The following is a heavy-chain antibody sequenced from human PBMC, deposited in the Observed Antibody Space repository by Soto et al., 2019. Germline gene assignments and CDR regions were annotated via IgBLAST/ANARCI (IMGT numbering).Heavy chain of an antibody. CDR3: AIDPSAYDLPAY. D-gene: IGHD5-12*01. CDR1: GGTFSSYT. V-gene: IGHV1-69*08. Sequence: QVQLVQSGAEVKKPGSSVKVSCKASGGTFSSYTISWVRQAPGQGLEWMGRIIPILGIVNYAQKFQGRVTITAGKSTSTAYMELSILRSEDTAVYYCAIDPSAYDLPAYWGQGTLVTVSA. J-gene: IGHJ4*02. CDR2: IIPILGIV.